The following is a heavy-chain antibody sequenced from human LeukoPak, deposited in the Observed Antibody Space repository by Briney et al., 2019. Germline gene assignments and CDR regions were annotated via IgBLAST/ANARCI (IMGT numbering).Heavy chain of an antibody. D-gene: IGHD1-1*01. Sequence: GGSLRLSCAASGFTFSSYSMNWVRQAPGKGLEWVSVIYSGGSTYYVDSVKGRFTISRDNSKNTLYLQMNSLRAEDTAVYYCAKTGNPPTGDYWGQGTLVTVSS. CDR1: GFTFSSYS. CDR2: IYSGGST. J-gene: IGHJ4*02. V-gene: IGHV3-53*01. CDR3: AKTGNPPTGDY.